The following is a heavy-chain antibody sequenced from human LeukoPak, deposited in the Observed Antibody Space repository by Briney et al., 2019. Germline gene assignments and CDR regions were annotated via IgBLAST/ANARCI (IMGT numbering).Heavy chain of an antibody. CDR1: GDSISTYY. Sequence: PSETLSLTCSVSGDSISTYYWSWVRQAPGKGLEWIGHVSYNGRTNYNPSLKSRAAISLGKSKSHFSLTLNSMTPADTAIYYCARELGSWSYRYYFFVDVWGKGTPVTVSS. J-gene: IGHJ6*03. CDR3: ARELGSWSYRYYFFVDV. CDR2: VSYNGRT. V-gene: IGHV4-59*01. D-gene: IGHD4-11*01.